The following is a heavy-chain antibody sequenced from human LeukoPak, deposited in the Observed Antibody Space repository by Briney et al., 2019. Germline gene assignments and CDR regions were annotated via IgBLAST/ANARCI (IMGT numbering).Heavy chain of an antibody. V-gene: IGHV4-39*01. J-gene: IGHJ6*03. Sequence: SETLSLTCTVSGGSINSANYYWGWLRQPPGKGLEWIGSIYYSETTYDNPSLKSRVTISIETSKSQFSLKLTSVTASDTAVYYCARQRADYYYYYVDVWGKGTTVAVS. CDR1: GGSINSANYY. CDR3: ARQRADYYYYYVDV. CDR2: IYYSETT.